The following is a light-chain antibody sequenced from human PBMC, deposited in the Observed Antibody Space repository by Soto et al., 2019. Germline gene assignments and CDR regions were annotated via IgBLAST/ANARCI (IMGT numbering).Light chain of an antibody. CDR3: QPYGSSPWT. CDR1: QSVSSSY. V-gene: IGKV3-20*01. CDR2: VAS. Sequence: EIVLTQSPGTLSLSPEERATLSCRASQSVSSSYIAWYQQKPGQAPKLLIYVASSRAPGIPDRFSGSGSGTDFTLTISRLEPEDFAVYYCQPYGSSPWTFGQGTKVEIK. J-gene: IGKJ1*01.